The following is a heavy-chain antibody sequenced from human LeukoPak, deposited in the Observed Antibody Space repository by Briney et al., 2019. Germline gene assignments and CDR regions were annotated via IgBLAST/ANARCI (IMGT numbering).Heavy chain of an antibody. J-gene: IGHJ4*02. Sequence: PSETLSLTCTVSGGSISSSSYYWGWIRQPPGKGLEWIGSIYYSGSTYYNPSLKSRVTISVDTSKNQFSLKLSSVTAADTAVYYCAIRKSGSLIDYWGQGTLVTVSS. V-gene: IGHV4-39*07. CDR2: IYYSGST. CDR3: AIRKSGSLIDY. D-gene: IGHD1-26*01. CDR1: GGSISSSSYY.